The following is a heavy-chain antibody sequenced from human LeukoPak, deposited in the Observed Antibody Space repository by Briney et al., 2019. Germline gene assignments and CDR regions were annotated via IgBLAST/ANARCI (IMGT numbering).Heavy chain of an antibody. CDR2: ISNDGSKK. J-gene: IGHJ4*02. V-gene: IGHV3-30*04. D-gene: IGHD1-26*01. CDR3: AKDWDWELLIFDY. Sequence: GGSLRLSCAASGFTFSSYALHWVRQAPGKGLEWVAVISNDGSKKDYADSVKGRFTISRDNSKKKLYLQMNSLRAEDTAIYYCAKDWDWELLIFDYWGQGMLVTVSS. CDR1: GFTFSSYA.